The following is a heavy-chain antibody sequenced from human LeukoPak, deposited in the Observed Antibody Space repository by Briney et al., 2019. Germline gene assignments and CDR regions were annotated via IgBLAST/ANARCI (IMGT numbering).Heavy chain of an antibody. D-gene: IGHD6-19*01. J-gene: IGHJ3*02. Sequence: PSETLSLTCAVSGGSISSYYWSWIRQPPGKGLEWIGYIYYSGSTNYNPSLKSRVTISVDTSKNQFSLKLSSVTAADTAVYYCARRHSSAVAGIFHAFDIWGQGTMVTVSS. V-gene: IGHV4-59*08. CDR3: ARRHSSAVAGIFHAFDI. CDR1: GGSISSYY. CDR2: IYYSGST.